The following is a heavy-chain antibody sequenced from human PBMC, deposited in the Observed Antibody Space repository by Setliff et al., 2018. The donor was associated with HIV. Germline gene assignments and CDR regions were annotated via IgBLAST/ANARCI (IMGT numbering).Heavy chain of an antibody. CDR2: ISPYNGHT. V-gene: IGHV1-18*01. D-gene: IGHD6-19*01. Sequence: RASVKVSCKTSGYTFPTYGISWVRQAPGHGLEGMGWISPYNGHTKYAQTFQGRVTMTIDTSTNSAYMELRSLRSDDTAVYFCARLGSGWSDSYYYAMDVWGQGTTVTVSS. CDR3: ARLGSGWSDSYYYAMDV. J-gene: IGHJ6*02. CDR1: GYTFPTYG.